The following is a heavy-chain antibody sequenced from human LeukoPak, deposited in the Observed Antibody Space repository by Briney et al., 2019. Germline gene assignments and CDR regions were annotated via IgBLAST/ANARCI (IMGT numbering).Heavy chain of an antibody. CDR1: GYTFTSYY. Sequence: SVKVSCKASGYTFTSYYMHWARQAPGQGLEWMGGIIPIFGTANYAQKFQGRVTITADESTSTAYMELSSLRSEDTAVYYCARVSPGGAFDIWGQGTMVTVSS. J-gene: IGHJ3*02. D-gene: IGHD1-14*01. CDR3: ARVSPGGAFDI. CDR2: IIPIFGTA. V-gene: IGHV1-69*13.